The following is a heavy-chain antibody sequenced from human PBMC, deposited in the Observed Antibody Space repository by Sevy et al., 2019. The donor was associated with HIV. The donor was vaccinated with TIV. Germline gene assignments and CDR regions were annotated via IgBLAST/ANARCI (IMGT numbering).Heavy chain of an antibody. CDR3: VKGDYDFWGLDRNSYLGLHV. V-gene: IGHV3-23*01. Sequence: GGSLRLSCTASGFTFSSYAMTWVRQAPGKGLEWVSVTNGRGSSTYYADSVKGRFTISRDNSKNTLYLQMDSLRGEDTDVYYCVKGDYDFWGLDRNSYLGLHVWGQGTTVTVSS. D-gene: IGHD3-3*01. CDR2: TNGRGSST. J-gene: IGHJ6*02. CDR1: GFTFSSYA.